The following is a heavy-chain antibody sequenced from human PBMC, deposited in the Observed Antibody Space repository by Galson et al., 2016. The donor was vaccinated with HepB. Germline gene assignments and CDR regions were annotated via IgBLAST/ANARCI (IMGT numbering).Heavy chain of an antibody. CDR3: TRAATVDQDFYYYAMDV. Sequence: SVRLSCAASGFNFGRYGMHWVRQAPGKGLEWVAVVSFDGRKKYYADSMQGRFTISRDNAKNTLYLQMNSLRAEDTAVYYCTRAATVDQDFYYYAMDVWGQGTTVTVSS. CDR2: VSFDGRKK. CDR1: GFNFGRYG. J-gene: IGHJ6*02. D-gene: IGHD4-23*01. V-gene: IGHV3-30*03.